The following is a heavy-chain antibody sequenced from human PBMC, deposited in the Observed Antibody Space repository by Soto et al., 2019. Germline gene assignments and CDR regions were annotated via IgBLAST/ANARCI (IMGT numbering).Heavy chain of an antibody. CDR2: TTSQSYGGTT. J-gene: IGHJ6*02. CDR1: GFTSSDHA. Sequence: EVQLVESGGGVVESGRSLRLSCTFSGFTSSDHALTWVRQAPGKGLEWVAFTTSQSYGGTTEYAASVKGRFSISRDDSKNIAYLQMNSPQTADTAIYYCARDGDYYGMDVWGQGTTVTVSS. V-gene: IGHV3-49*04. D-gene: IGHD3-3*01. CDR3: ARDGDYYGMDV.